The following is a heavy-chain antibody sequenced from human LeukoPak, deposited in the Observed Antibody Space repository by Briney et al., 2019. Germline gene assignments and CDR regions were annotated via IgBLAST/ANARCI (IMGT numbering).Heavy chain of an antibody. Sequence: GGSLRLSCAASGFTFSSYGMHWVRQAPGKGLEWVAVISYDGSNKYYADSVKGRFTISRDNSKNTLYLQMNSLRAEDTAVYYXXXXXXTNGVCYWSFDYWGQGTLVTVSS. V-gene: IGHV3-30*03. CDR1: GFTFSSYG. D-gene: IGHD2-8*01. CDR2: ISYDGSNK. J-gene: IGHJ4*02. CDR3: XXXXXTNGVCYWSFDY.